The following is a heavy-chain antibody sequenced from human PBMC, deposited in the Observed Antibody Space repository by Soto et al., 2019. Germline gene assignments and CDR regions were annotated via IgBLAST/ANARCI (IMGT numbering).Heavy chain of an antibody. J-gene: IGHJ4*02. D-gene: IGHD3-10*01. Sequence: GGSLRLSCAASGFTFSSYAMSWVRQAPGKGLEWVANIKQDGSEKYYVDSVRGRFTIFRDNAKNSLDLQMNSLGVEDTAVYYCARDWAGDFDYWGQGTLVTVSS. CDR2: IKQDGSEK. CDR3: ARDWAGDFDY. V-gene: IGHV3-7*03. CDR1: GFTFSSYA.